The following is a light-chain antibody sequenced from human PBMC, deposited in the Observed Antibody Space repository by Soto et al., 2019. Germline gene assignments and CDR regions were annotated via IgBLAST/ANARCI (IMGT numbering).Light chain of an antibody. CDR3: CAYADNFCV. V-gene: IGLV2-11*01. Sequence: QSVLTQPRSVSGSPGQSFTISCTGTISDVGSYKDVSWYQHHPGKVPKLMIYDVSERPSGVPDRFSGSKSGNTASLTISGLQAEEEAIYYCCAYADNFCVLGTGNKVTV. CDR2: DVS. CDR1: ISDVGSYKD. J-gene: IGLJ1*01.